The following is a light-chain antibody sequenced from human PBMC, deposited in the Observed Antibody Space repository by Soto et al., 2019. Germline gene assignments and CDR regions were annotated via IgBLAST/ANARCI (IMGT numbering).Light chain of an antibody. CDR3: QQYGTSPIT. CDR2: GAS. J-gene: IGKJ5*01. Sequence: ENVLTQSPGTLSLSPGERATLSCRASQTVSSYLTWYQQRTGQAPRLLIYGASKRATGIPDRFSGSGSGTDFTLTISTLEPEDFALFYCQQYGTSPITFGQGTRLEIK. CDR1: QTVSSY. V-gene: IGKV3-20*01.